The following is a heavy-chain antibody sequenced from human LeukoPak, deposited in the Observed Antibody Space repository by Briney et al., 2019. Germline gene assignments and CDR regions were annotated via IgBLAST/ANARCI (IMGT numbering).Heavy chain of an antibody. Sequence: SETLSLTCTVSGGSISSSSYYWGWIRQPPGKGLEWIGSIYYSGSTYYNPSLKSRVTISVDTSKNQFSLKLSSVTAADTAVYYCASKDSYSSGWLGKIDYWGQGTLVTVSS. CDR3: ASKDSYSSGWLGKIDY. V-gene: IGHV4-39*01. J-gene: IGHJ4*02. CDR1: GGSISSSSYY. CDR2: IYYSGST. D-gene: IGHD6-19*01.